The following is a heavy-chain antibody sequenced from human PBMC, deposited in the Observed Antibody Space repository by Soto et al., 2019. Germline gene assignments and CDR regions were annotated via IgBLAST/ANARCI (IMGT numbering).Heavy chain of an antibody. D-gene: IGHD3-9*01. CDR3: ARDLGVNYDIFTFYPPQGYYYGMDV. J-gene: IGHJ6*02. CDR2: IIPIFGTA. V-gene: IGHV1-69*13. CDR1: GSTFSSYA. Sequence: SVKVSCKASGSTFSSYAISWVRQAPGQGLEWMGGIIPIFGTANYAQKFQGRVTITADESTSTAYMELSSLRSEDTAVYYCARDLGVNYDIFTFYPPQGYYYGMDVWGQGTTVTVSS.